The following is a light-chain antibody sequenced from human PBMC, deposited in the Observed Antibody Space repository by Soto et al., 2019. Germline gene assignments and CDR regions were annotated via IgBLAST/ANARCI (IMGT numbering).Light chain of an antibody. CDR1: QSVSSNH. Sequence: EIGLTEYPATLSLSQGERATLSCRASQSVSSNHLAWYQQKPGQAPRLLIYGASSRATGIPDRFSGSGSGTDFTLTISRLEPEDFAVYSCQQYGSSPTFGQGTKV. V-gene: IGKV3-20*01. J-gene: IGKJ1*01. CDR3: QQYGSSPT. CDR2: GAS.